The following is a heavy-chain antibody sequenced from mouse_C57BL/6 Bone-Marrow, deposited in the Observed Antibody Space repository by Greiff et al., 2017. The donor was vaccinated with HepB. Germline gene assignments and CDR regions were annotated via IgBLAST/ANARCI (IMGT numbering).Heavy chain of an antibody. V-gene: IGHV6-3*01. D-gene: IGHD1-1*01. J-gene: IGHJ1*03. CDR1: GFTFSNYW. CDR2: IRLKSDNYAT. Sequence: EVMLVESGGGLVQPGGSMKLSCVASGFTFSNYWMNWVRQSPEKGLEWVAQIRLKSDNYATHYAESVKGRFTISRDDSKSSVYLQMNNLRAEDTGIYYCTGRVYYYGSSYWYFDVWGTGTTVTVSS. CDR3: TGRVYYYGSSYWYFDV.